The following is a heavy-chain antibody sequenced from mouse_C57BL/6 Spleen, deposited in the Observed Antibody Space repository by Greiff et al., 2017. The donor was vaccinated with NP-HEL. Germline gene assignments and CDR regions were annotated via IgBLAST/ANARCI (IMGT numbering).Heavy chain of an antibody. CDR3: ASSLGRGMAY. CDR1: GFTFTDYY. D-gene: IGHD4-1*01. Sequence: EVKLMESGGGLVQPGGSLSLSCAASGFTFTDYYMSWVRQPPGKALEWLGFIRNKANGYTTEYSASVKGRFTISRDNSQSILYLQMNALRAEDRATYDCASSLGRGMAYWGQGTLVTVSA. J-gene: IGHJ3*01. V-gene: IGHV7-3*01. CDR2: IRNKANGYTT.